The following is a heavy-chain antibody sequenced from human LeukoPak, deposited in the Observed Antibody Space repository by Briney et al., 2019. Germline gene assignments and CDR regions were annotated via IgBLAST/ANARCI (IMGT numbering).Heavy chain of an antibody. D-gene: IGHD3-22*01. CDR3: ARSYDSSGSDAFDI. V-gene: IGHV3-74*01. CDR1: GFDFSSNW. CDR2: IKGDGIST. Sequence: PGGSLRLSCAASGFDFSSNWMHWVRHAPGQGLVWVSRIKGDGISTNYADSVKGRFTISRDIAKNTLYLQMNSLRAEDTGVYYCARSYDSSGSDAFDIWGQGTMVTVSS. J-gene: IGHJ3*02.